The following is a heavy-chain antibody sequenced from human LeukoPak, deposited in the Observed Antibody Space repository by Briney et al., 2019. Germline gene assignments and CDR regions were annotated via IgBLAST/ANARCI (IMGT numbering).Heavy chain of an antibody. J-gene: IGHJ5*02. CDR3: AHKPPWALVLNWFDP. CDR2: IYWNDDK. V-gene: IGHV2-5*01. CDR1: GFSLSTSGVG. Sequence: SGPTLVNPTQTLTLTCTFSGFSLSTSGVGVGWIRQPPGKALAWLALIYWNDDKRYSPSLKSRLTITKDTSKNQVVLTMTNMDSVDTATYYCAHKPPWALVLNWFDPWGQGTLVTVSS. D-gene: IGHD3-16*01.